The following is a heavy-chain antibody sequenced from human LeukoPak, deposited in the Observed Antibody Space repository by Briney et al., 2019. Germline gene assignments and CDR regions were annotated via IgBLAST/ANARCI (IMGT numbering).Heavy chain of an antibody. Sequence: PSETLSLTCTVSGGSVSSGTYYWSWIRQHPGKGLEWIGFTYYSGSTFYNPSLKSRVTISVDTSKNQFSLKLSSVTAADTAVYYCARVTAVVTQPVDYWGQGTLVTVSS. CDR3: ARVTAVVTQPVDY. D-gene: IGHD4-23*01. CDR1: GGSVSSGTYY. CDR2: TYYSGST. J-gene: IGHJ4*02. V-gene: IGHV4-31*03.